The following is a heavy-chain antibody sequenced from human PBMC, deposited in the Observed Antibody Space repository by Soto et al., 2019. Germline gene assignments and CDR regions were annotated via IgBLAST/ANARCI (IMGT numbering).Heavy chain of an antibody. CDR3: ARGFPAEWELLPGC. Sequence: PVVSLRLSCAASGFTFSSYGMHWVRQAPGKGLEWVAVIWYDGSNKYYADSVKGRFTISRDNSKNTLYLQMNSLRAEDTAVYYCARGFPAEWELLPGCWGQGTLVTVSS. CDR2: IWYDGSNK. CDR1: GFTFSSYG. J-gene: IGHJ4*02. V-gene: IGHV3-33*01. D-gene: IGHD1-26*01.